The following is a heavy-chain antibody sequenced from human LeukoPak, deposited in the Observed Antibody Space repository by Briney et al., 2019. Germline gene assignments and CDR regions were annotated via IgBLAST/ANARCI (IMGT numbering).Heavy chain of an antibody. D-gene: IGHD6-13*01. CDR2: INHSGST. Sequence: PGGSLRLSCAASGFTFSSYSMNWVRQAPGKGLEWIGEINHSGSTNYNPSLKSRVTISVDTSKNQFSLKLSSVTAADTAVYYCARLPGIAAGDWGQGTMVTVSS. CDR1: GFTFSSYS. J-gene: IGHJ3*01. CDR3: ARLPGIAAGD. V-gene: IGHV4-34*01.